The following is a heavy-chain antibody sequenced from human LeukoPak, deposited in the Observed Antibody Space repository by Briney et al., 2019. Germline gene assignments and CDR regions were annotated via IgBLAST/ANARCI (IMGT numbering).Heavy chain of an antibody. D-gene: IGHD3-22*01. J-gene: IGHJ6*02. CDR1: GFTFSSYG. CDR2: IWYDGSNK. CDR3: ARDSIWDDSSGYTYGMDV. V-gene: IGHV3-33*01. Sequence: PGGSLRLSCAASGFTFSSYGMHRVRQAPGKGLEWVALIWYDGSNKYYADSVKGRFTISRDNSKNTLYLQMNSLRAEDTAVYYCARDSIWDDSSGYTYGMDVWGQGTTVTVSS.